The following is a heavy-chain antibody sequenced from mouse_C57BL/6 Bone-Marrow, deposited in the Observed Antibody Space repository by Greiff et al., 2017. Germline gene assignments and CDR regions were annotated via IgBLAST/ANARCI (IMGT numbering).Heavy chain of an antibody. J-gene: IGHJ4*01. V-gene: IGHV5-4*03. Sequence: EVMLVESGGGLVKPGGSLKLSCAASGFTFSSYAMSWVRQTPEKRLEWVATISDGGSYTYYPDNVKGRFPISRDNAKNDLNLQMSHLKSEDTAMYYCARHYDYDVYAMDYWGQGTSVTVSS. CDR2: ISDGGSYT. CDR3: ARHYDYDVYAMDY. D-gene: IGHD2-4*01. CDR1: GFTFSSYA.